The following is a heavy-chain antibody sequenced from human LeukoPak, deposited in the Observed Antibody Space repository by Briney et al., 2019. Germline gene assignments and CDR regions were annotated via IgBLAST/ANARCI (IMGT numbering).Heavy chain of an antibody. Sequence: GGSLRLSCTASGFTFGDYAMSWFRQAPGKGLEWVGFIRSKAYGGTTEYAASVKGRLTISRDDSKSIAYLQMNSLKTEDTAVYYCTRGGYSSGWYGVWDYYYYYYGMDVWGQGTTVTVSS. CDR1: GFTFGDYA. CDR3: TRGGYSSGWYGVWDYYYYYYGMDV. CDR2: IRSKAYGGTT. V-gene: IGHV3-49*03. J-gene: IGHJ6*02. D-gene: IGHD6-19*01.